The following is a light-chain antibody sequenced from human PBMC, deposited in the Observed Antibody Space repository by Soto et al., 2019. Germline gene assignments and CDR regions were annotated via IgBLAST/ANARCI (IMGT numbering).Light chain of an antibody. CDR2: LEGSGSY. J-gene: IGLJ1*01. CDR1: SGHSSYI. CDR3: ATWDSNTKV. Sequence: QSVLTQSSSASASMGSSVKLTFTLSSGHSSYIIAWHQQQPGKAPRYLMKLEGSGSYNKGSGVPDRFSGSSSGADRYLTIANLQSEYEADYYWATWDSNTKVFGTGTKLTVL. V-gene: IGLV4-60*03.